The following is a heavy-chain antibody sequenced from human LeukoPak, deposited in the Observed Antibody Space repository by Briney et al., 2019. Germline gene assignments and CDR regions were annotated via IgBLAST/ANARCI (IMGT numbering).Heavy chain of an antibody. D-gene: IGHD2-2*01. Sequence: GGSLRLSCAGSGFSFNYYDMNWVRQAPGKGLEWVPSISPKSDFIYYSDSVRGRFTICRDNAENSLYLQMNRLRAEDTAVYYCARADCSSSTCYLRRSWFDPWGQGTLVTVSS. V-gene: IGHV3-21*01. J-gene: IGHJ5*02. CDR1: GFSFNYYD. CDR3: ARADCSSSTCYLRRSWFDP. CDR2: ISPKSDFI.